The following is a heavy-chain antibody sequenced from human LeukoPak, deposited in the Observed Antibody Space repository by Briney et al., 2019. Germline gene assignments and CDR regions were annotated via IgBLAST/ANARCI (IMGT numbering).Heavy chain of an antibody. CDR3: ARAAYTASRFYS. CDR2: INPSGGST. J-gene: IGHJ4*02. V-gene: IGHV1-46*01. CDR1: GYTFTSYY. Sequence: GASVTVSCKASGYTFTSYYMHWVRQAPGQGLEWMGIINPSGGSTSYAQKFQGRVTMTRYTSTSTVYMELSRLRSEDTAVYYCARAAYTASRFYSWGQGTLVTVSS. D-gene: IGHD2-2*02.